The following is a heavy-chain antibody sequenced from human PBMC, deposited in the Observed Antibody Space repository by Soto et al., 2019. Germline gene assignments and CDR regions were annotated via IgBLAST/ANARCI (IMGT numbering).Heavy chain of an antibody. CDR1: GFIFRDYA. CDR3: GKERRGSGWSVCDF. J-gene: IGHJ4*02. V-gene: IGHV3-23*01. Sequence: VQLLESGGGLVQPGGSLRLSCAASGFIFRDYAMNWVRQAPGKGLEWVSDISGSGDSARYADSVKGRFTISRDNSRDTLYLYMNSLRVDDTAVYYCGKERRGSGWSVCDFWGQGELVTVSS. CDR2: ISGSGDSA. D-gene: IGHD6-19*01.